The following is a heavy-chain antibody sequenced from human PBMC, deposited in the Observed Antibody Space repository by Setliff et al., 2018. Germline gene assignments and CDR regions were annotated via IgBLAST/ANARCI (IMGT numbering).Heavy chain of an antibody. V-gene: IGHV4-34*01. D-gene: IGHD2-15*01. CDR1: GGSFSGYY. J-gene: IGHJ6*02. CDR3: ARHKVVVAATKHYYYYGMDV. CDR2: INHSGST. Sequence: SETLSLTCAVYGGSFSGYYWSWIRQPPGKGLEWIGEINHSGSTNYNPSLKSRVTISVDTSKNQFSLKLSSVTAADTAVYYCARHKVVVAATKHYYYYGMDVWGQGTRSPSP.